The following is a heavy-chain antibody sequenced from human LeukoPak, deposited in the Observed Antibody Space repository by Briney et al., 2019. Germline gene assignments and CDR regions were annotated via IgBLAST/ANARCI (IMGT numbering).Heavy chain of an antibody. CDR1: GGSISSYY. CDR3: ARALGYCSGGSCKTYYYYYMDV. D-gene: IGHD2-15*01. J-gene: IGHJ6*03. CDR2: IYYSGST. V-gene: IGHV4-59*12. Sequence: SETLSLTCTVSGGSISSYYWSWIRQPPGKGLEWIGYIYYSGSTNYNPSLKSRVTMPVDTSKNQFSLKLSSVTAADTAVYYCARALGYCSGGSCKTYYYYYMDVWGKGTTVTVSS.